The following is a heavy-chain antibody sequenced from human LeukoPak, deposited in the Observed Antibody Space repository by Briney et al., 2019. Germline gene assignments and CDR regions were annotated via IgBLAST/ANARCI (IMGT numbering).Heavy chain of an antibody. V-gene: IGHV4-4*02. Sequence: PSGTLSHTCGVSGGSITSTNWWSWVRQPPGQGLEWIGEISLTGRTNYNPSLIGRVIMSLDESRNQLSLTLTSVTAADTAMYYCTRESGPYCPFGYWGQGTLVVVPS. CDR3: TRESGPYCPFGY. CDR2: ISLTGRT. D-gene: IGHD1-26*01. J-gene: IGHJ4*02. CDR1: GGSITSTNW.